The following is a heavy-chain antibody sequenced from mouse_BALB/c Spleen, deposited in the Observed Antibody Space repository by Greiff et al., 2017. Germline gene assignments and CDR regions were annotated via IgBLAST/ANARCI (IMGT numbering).Heavy chain of an antibody. CDR2: IYYSGTI. J-gene: IGHJ2*01. D-gene: IGHD1-1*01. V-gene: IGHV3-5*02. CDR1: GISITTGNYR. Sequence: EVQGVESGPGLVKPSQTVSLTCTVTGISITTGNYRWSWIRQFPGNKLEWIGYIYYSGTITYNPSLTSRTTITRDTSKNQFFLEMNSLTAEDTATYYCARAYYYGSLDYWGQGTTLTVSS. CDR3: ARAYYYGSLDY.